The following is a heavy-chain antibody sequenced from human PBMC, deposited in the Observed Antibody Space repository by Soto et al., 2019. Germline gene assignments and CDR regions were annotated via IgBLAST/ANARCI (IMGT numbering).Heavy chain of an antibody. J-gene: IGHJ6*03. D-gene: IGHD3-9*01. Sequence: ASVKVSCKASGYTFTSYAMHWVRQAPGQRLEWMGWINAGNGNTKYSQKFQGRVTITRDTSASTAYMELSSLRSEDTAVYYCARDWDILTGYSYYYYVDVWGKGTTVTVSS. CDR1: GYTFTSYA. CDR3: ARDWDILTGYSYYYYVDV. V-gene: IGHV1-3*01. CDR2: INAGNGNT.